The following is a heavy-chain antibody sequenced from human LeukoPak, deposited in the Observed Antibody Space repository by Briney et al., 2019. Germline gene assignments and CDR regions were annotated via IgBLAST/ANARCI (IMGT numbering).Heavy chain of an antibody. D-gene: IGHD6-19*01. Sequence: GGSLRLSCAASGFTFSSYGMHWVRQAPGKGLEWVAVISYDGSNKYYADSVKGRFTISRDNSKNTLYLQMNSLRAEDTAVYYCAKGGSGWYEPEYFQHWGQGTLVTASS. CDR3: AKGGSGWYEPEYFQH. CDR2: ISYDGSNK. V-gene: IGHV3-30*18. J-gene: IGHJ1*01. CDR1: GFTFSSYG.